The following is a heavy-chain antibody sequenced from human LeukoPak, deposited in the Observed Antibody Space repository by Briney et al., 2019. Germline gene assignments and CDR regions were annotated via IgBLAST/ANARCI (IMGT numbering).Heavy chain of an antibody. D-gene: IGHD3-22*01. CDR2: INPNNGGT. Sequence: ASVKVSCKASGYTFTGFYIHWVRQAPGQGLDWMGRINPNNGGTNYAQKFQGRVTMTRDMSMSTAYMELSRLRSDDTAVYYCAGEDNSSGYRPFDIWGQGTMVTVPS. CDR1: GYTFTGFY. V-gene: IGHV1-2*06. CDR3: AGEDNSSGYRPFDI. J-gene: IGHJ3*02.